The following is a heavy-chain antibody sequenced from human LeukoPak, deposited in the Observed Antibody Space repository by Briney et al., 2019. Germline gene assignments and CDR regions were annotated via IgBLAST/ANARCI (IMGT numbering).Heavy chain of an antibody. CDR3: ARGFRNGPFDC. V-gene: IGHV3-20*04. D-gene: IGHD2-8*01. Sequence: PGGSLRLSCEDSGFTFDDYGMSWVRQPPGKGLEWVSGINRNGGSTDYADSVKGRFTISRDNAKNSHFLQMNSLRVEDTALYYCARGFRNGPFDCWGQGTLVTVSS. CDR2: INRNGGST. CDR1: GFTFDDYG. J-gene: IGHJ4*02.